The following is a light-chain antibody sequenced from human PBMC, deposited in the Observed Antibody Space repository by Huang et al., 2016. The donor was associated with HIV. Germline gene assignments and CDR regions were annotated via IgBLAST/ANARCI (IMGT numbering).Light chain of an antibody. CDR2: GTS. CDR3: QQYNNWPPLT. CDR1: QSVSTN. J-gene: IGKJ4*01. Sequence: EIVMTQSPATLFVSPGERATLSCRASQSVSTNLAWYQQKAGQAPRLLMYGTSTRATGVPARFSGSGSGTEFTLTISSLQSEDFAVYYCQQYNNWPPLTFGGGTRVEIK. V-gene: IGKV3-15*01.